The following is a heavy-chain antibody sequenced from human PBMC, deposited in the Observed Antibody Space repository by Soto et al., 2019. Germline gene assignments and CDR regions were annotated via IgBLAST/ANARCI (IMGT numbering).Heavy chain of an antibody. CDR1: GGSVSSGGFS. Sequence: QLQLQESDSGLVKPSQTLSLTCTVSGGSVSSGGFSWSWIRQPPGKGLEWIGYIYPSGSTYYNPSLKSRVTISLDRSKNQFSLKLTSVTAADSAVYYCARGGDYYFDSWGQGTLVTVSS. D-gene: IGHD2-21*01. CDR3: ARGGDYYFDS. V-gene: IGHV4-30-2*01. J-gene: IGHJ4*02. CDR2: IYPSGST.